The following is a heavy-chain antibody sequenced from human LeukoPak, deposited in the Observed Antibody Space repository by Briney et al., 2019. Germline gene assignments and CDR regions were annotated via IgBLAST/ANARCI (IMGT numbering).Heavy chain of an antibody. CDR2: ISSSSSYI. CDR1: GFTFSSYS. J-gene: IGHJ4*02. CDR3: ARGIYTSSPRNPKNFFDY. V-gene: IGHV3-21*01. D-gene: IGHD2-2*02. Sequence: GGSLRLSCAASGFTFSSYSMNWVRQAPGKGLEWVSSISSSSSYIYYADSVKGRFTISRDNAKNSLYLQMNSLRAEDTAVYFCARGIYTSSPRNPKNFFDYWGQGTLVTVS.